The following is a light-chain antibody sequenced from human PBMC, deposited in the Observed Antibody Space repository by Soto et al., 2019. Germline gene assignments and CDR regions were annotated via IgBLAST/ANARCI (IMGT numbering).Light chain of an antibody. J-gene: IGKJ2*01. CDR2: AAS. V-gene: IGKV1-39*01. CDR3: QQSYSTPSS. CDR1: QSISSY. Sequence: DIQMTQSPSSLSASVVDRVTITCRARQSISSYLNWYQQKPGKDPKLLIYAASSFQSGVPSRFSVSGSVTDFNLTISSLQTDDFATYYCQQSYSTPSSFGQRTKLEIK.